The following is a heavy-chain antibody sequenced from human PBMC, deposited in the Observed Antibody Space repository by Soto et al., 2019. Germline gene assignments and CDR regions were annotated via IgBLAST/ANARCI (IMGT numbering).Heavy chain of an antibody. D-gene: IGHD5-12*01. CDR2: MNPNSGNT. CDR1: GYTFTSYD. Sequence: ASVKVSCKASGYTFTSYDISWVRQATGQGLEWMGWMNPNSGNTGYAQRFQGRVTMTRNTSISTSYMELSSLRSEDTAVYYCARNLGYDLDYWGQGTLVTVSS. J-gene: IGHJ4*02. CDR3: ARNLGYDLDY. V-gene: IGHV1-8*01.